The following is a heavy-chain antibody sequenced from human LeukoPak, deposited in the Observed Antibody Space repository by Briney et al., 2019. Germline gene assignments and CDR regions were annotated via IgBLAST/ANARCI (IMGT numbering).Heavy chain of an antibody. J-gene: IGHJ4*02. CDR1: GGSISSGDYH. D-gene: IGHD5-18*01. Sequence: SETLSLTCTVSGGSISSGDYHWSWIRQPPGKGLEWIGYIYYSGSTYYNPSLKSRVTISVDTSKNQLFLNLRSATAADTAVYYCARGDTSMLTGIDYGGQGTLVTVS. CDR3: ARGDTSMLTGIDY. V-gene: IGHV4-30-4*01. CDR2: IYYSGST.